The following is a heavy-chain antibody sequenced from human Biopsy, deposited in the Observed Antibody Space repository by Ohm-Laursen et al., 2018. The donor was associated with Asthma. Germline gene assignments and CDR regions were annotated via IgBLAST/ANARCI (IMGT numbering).Heavy chain of an antibody. V-gene: IGHV3-53*01. D-gene: IGHD6-19*01. CDR2: FYSGGTS. Sequence: SLRLSCAASGFTVSRDHMFWVRQAPGKGLEWVSVFYSGGTSDTADSVGGRFTISRDFYKNTLYLQMDSLRAEDTAVYYCARGDSSGWSHYYFGYWGQGTLVTVSS. CDR1: GFTVSRDH. J-gene: IGHJ4*02. CDR3: ARGDSSGWSHYYFGY.